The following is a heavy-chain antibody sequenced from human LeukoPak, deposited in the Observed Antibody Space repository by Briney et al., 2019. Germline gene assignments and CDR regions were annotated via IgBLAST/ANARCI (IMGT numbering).Heavy chain of an antibody. J-gene: IGHJ3*02. V-gene: IGHV3-11*04. CDR3: ARDGEVTDAGGAFDI. CDR2: ISRSGSTK. D-gene: IGHD2-21*01. Sequence: PGGSLRLSCAASGFTFSDYNMRWIRQAPGKGLEWVSSISRSGSTKYYADSVKGRFTISRDNAKNSLYLQMNSLRAEDTAVYYCARDGEVTDAGGAFDIWGQGTMVTVSS. CDR1: GFTFSDYN.